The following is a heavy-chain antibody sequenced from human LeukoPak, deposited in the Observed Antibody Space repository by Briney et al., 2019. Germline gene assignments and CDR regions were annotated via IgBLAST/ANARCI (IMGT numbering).Heavy chain of an antibody. J-gene: IGHJ6*02. CDR3: ARDLDWTGTTSTYYYYGMDV. V-gene: IGHV3-30*04. CDR2: IVYDGSNK. D-gene: IGHD1-7*01. CDR1: GFSFSSYA. Sequence: GGSLRLSCAASGFSFSSYAMHWVRQAPGKGLEWVTLIVYDGSNKYYADSVKGRFTISRDNAKNSLYLQMNSLRAEDTAMYYCARDLDWTGTTSTYYYYGMDVWGQGTTVTVSS.